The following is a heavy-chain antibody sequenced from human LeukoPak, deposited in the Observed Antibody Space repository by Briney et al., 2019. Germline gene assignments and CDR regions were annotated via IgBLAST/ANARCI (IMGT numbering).Heavy chain of an antibody. J-gene: IGHJ4*02. D-gene: IGHD3-16*01. Sequence: ASVKVSCKTSGYSFTGHYMHWVRQAPGQGLEWMGWINPNSGGTNYEQNFQGRVTMTRDTSSSTVYMELSSLRSDDTAVYYCAGDRGPDWWGSFDSWGQGTLVTVSS. CDR2: INPNSGGT. V-gene: IGHV1-2*02. CDR3: AGDRGPDWWGSFDS. CDR1: GYSFTGHY.